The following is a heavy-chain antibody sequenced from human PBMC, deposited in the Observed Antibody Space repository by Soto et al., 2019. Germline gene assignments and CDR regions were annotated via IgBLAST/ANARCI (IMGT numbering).Heavy chain of an antibody. V-gene: IGHV1-69*02. CDR3: ASPEWGYYGSGSYLVY. D-gene: IGHD3-10*01. CDR2: IIPILGIA. CDR1: GGTFSSYT. J-gene: IGHJ4*02. Sequence: QVQLVQSGAEVKKPGSSVKVSCKASGGTFSSYTISWVLQAPGQGLEWMGRIIPILGIANHAQKFQARVTITAAKSTSTAYMELSSLRSEDTAVYYCASPEWGYYGSGSYLVYWGQGTLVTVSS.